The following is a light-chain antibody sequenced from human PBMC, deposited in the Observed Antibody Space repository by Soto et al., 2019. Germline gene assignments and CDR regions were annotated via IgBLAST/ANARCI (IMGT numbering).Light chain of an antibody. Sequence: DIQMTQSPSSLSASVGDRVTITCRASQGISNYLAWYQQKPGKVPKLLIYAASTLQSGAPSRFSGSGSGTDFTLTISSLQPEDVATYYCQKYNSALPWTFGQGTKVEIK. J-gene: IGKJ1*01. V-gene: IGKV1-27*01. CDR2: AAS. CDR3: QKYNSALPWT. CDR1: QGISNY.